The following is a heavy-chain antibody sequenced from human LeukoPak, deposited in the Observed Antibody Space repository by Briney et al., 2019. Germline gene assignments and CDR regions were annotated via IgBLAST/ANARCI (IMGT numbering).Heavy chain of an antibody. CDR2: IYYSGST. Sequence: SETLSLTCTVSGCSISSSSHHWGWIRQPPGKGLEWIGSIYYSGSTYYNPSLKSRVTISVDTSKNQFSLKLSSVTAADTAVYYCARRPRYQVAGPLHWGRGTLVTVSS. CDR3: ARRPRYQVAGPLH. V-gene: IGHV4-39*01. J-gene: IGHJ4*02. D-gene: IGHD6-19*01. CDR1: GCSISSSSHH.